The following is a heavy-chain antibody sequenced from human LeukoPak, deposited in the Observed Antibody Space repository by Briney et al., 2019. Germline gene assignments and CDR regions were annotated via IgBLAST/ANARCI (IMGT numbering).Heavy chain of an antibody. V-gene: IGHV1-2*02. CDR1: GYTFTGYY. CDR3: ARDPYYYDSSGYYYYYMDV. J-gene: IGHJ6*03. D-gene: IGHD3-22*01. Sequence: GASVKVSCKASGYTFTGYYIHWVRQAPGQGLEWMGWINPNSGGTNYAQKFQGRVTMTRDTSISTAYMDLSRLRSDDTAVYYCARDPYYYDSSGYYYYYMDVWGKGTTVTISS. CDR2: INPNSGGT.